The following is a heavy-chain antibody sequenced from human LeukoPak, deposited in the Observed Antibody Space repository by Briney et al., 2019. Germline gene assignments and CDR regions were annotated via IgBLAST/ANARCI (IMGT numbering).Heavy chain of an antibody. Sequence: ASVKVSCKASGYTFTSYYMHWVRQAPGQGLEWMGIINPSGGSTSYAQKFQGRVTMTRDMSTSTDYMELSSLRSEDTAVYYCASLDSGSYFVDYWGQGTLVTVSS. D-gene: IGHD1-26*01. J-gene: IGHJ4*02. CDR3: ASLDSGSYFVDY. CDR2: INPSGGST. CDR1: GYTFTSYY. V-gene: IGHV1-46*01.